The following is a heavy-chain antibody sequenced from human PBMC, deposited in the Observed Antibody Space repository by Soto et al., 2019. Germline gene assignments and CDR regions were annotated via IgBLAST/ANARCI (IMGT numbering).Heavy chain of an antibody. J-gene: IGHJ5*02. CDR2: IIPILGIA. V-gene: IGHV1-69*02. CDR3: VRLDYGDLRRANWFDP. CDR1: GGTFSSYT. Sequence: SVKVSCKASGGTFSSYTISWVRQAPGQGLEWMGRIIPILGIANYAQKFQGRVTITADKSTSTAYMELSSLRSEDTAVYYCVRLDYGDLRRANWFDPWGQGTLVTVAS. D-gene: IGHD4-17*01.